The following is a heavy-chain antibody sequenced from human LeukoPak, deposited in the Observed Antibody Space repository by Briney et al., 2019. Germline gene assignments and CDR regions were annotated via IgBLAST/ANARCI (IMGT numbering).Heavy chain of an antibody. CDR3: ARDSGGILTGYFFWFDP. D-gene: IGHD3-9*01. CDR2: IHHSGSI. CDR1: GVSISSNLW. Sequence: SGTLSLTCAVSGVSISSNLWWTWVRQPPGKGLEWIAEIHHSGSINYNPSLKSRVTISVDTSKNQFSLKLSSVTAADTAVYYCARDSGGILTGYFFWFDPWGQGTLVTVSS. V-gene: IGHV4-4*02. J-gene: IGHJ5*02.